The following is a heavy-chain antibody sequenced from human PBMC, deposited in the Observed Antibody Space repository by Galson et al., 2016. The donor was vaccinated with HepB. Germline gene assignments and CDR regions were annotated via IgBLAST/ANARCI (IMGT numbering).Heavy chain of an antibody. D-gene: IGHD3-16*02. Sequence: SVKVSCKASGYSFSAYGVTWVRQAPGQGLEWVGTISGSSGNTKYAQRFQNRVTLTRDTSTTTANLALRSLQSDDPAVYYCARDVLFDFVWDNYRRGSRFGRAIWGQGTTVTVSS. CDR3: ARDVLFDFVWDNYRRGSRFGRAI. CDR1: GYSFSAYG. CDR2: ISGSSGNT. V-gene: IGHV1-18*01. J-gene: IGHJ6*02.